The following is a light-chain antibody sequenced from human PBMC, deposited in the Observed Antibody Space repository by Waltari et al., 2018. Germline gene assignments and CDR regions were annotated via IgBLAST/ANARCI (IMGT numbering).Light chain of an antibody. J-gene: IGKJ2*03. CDR3: QQYYTTPS. V-gene: IGKV4-1*01. CDR1: QSVLYSSNKKNY. CDR2: WAS. Sequence: DIVMTQSPDSLAVSLGERATINCKSSQSVLYSSNKKNYLAWYQHKPGQPPNLLIYWASTRESGVPDRFSGSGSGTDFTLTISSLQAEDVAVYYCQQYYTTPSFGQGTKLEIK.